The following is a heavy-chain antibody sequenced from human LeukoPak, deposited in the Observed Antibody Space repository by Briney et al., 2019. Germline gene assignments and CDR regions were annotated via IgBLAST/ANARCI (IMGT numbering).Heavy chain of an antibody. CDR3: VRFGDYPQ. J-gene: IGHJ1*01. Sequence: PGGSLGPFRADSGFTFSNSWIHWVRQAPGKGLVWVSRINGDGSVLTYAESVKGRFTISRDNAKNTLFLQMNSLGAEDTAVYYCVRFGDYPQWGQGTQVTVSS. D-gene: IGHD3-16*01. V-gene: IGHV3-74*01. CDR1: GFTFSNSW. CDR2: INGDGSVL.